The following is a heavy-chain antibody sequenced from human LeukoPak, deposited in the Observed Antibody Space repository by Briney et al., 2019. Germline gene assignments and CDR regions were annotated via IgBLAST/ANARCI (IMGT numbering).Heavy chain of an antibody. J-gene: IGHJ4*02. CDR1: GFTFSAYW. CDR2: INSDGSST. CDR3: ARERYGSGINS. Sequence: PGGSLRLSCAASGFTFSAYWMHWVRQAPGKGLMWVSRINSDGSSTTYADSVKGRFTFSRDNAKNTLYLEMNSLRAEDTAVYYCARERYGSGINSWGQGPLVTVSS. V-gene: IGHV3-74*01. D-gene: IGHD3-10*01.